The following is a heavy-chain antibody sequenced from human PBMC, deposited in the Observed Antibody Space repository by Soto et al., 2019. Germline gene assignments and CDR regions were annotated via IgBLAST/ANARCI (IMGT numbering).Heavy chain of an antibody. CDR1: GYSFTSYD. J-gene: IGHJ6*02. D-gene: IGHD3-3*01. V-gene: IGHV1-18*04. Sequence: GASVKVSCKASGYSFTSYDISGVRQAPGQGPEWMGWISGHNGNTNHPQSLQGRVTMTTDTSRNTAYMELRSLRSEDTAVYYCARVARFLDYYYGMDVWGQGTTVTVYS. CDR3: ARVARFLDYYYGMDV. CDR2: ISGHNGNT.